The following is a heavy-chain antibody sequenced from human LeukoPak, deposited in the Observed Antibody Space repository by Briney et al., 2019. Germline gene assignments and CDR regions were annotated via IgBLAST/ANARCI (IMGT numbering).Heavy chain of an antibody. CDR1: GGSISSGSYY. CDR3: ARASAAAPFDY. Sequence: SETLSLTCTVSGGSISSGSYYWRWIRQPAGKGLEWIGRIYTSGSTNYNPSLKSRVTISVDTSKNQFSLKLSSVTAADTAVYYCARASAAAPFDYGGQGTLVTVSS. D-gene: IGHD2-2*01. V-gene: IGHV4-61*02. J-gene: IGHJ4*02. CDR2: IYTSGST.